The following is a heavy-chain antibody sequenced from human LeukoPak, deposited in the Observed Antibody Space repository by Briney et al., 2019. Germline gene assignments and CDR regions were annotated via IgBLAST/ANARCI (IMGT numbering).Heavy chain of an antibody. V-gene: IGHV3-30-3*01. Sequence: GRSLRLSCAASGFTLSSYAMHWVRQAPGKGLEWVAVISYDGSNKYYADSVKGRFTISRDNSKNTLYLQMNSLRAEDTAVYYCARAAEIVATIIANWFDPWGQGTLVTVSS. D-gene: IGHD5-12*01. CDR2: ISYDGSNK. CDR1: GFTLSSYA. CDR3: ARAAEIVATIIANWFDP. J-gene: IGHJ5*02.